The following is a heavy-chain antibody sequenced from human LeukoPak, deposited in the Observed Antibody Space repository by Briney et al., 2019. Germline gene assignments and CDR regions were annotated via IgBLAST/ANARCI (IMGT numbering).Heavy chain of an antibody. V-gene: IGHV3-23*01. D-gene: IGHD2-15*01. J-gene: IGHJ1*01. CDR1: GFTFSSYA. CDR2: ISGSGGST. CDR3: AKDVGYCSGGSCYPEYFQH. Sequence: GGSLRPSCAASGFTFSSYAMSWVRQAPGKGLEWVSAISGSGGSTYYADSVKGRFTISRDNSKNTLYLQMNSLRAEDTAVYYCAKDVGYCSGGSCYPEYFQHWGQGTLVTVSS.